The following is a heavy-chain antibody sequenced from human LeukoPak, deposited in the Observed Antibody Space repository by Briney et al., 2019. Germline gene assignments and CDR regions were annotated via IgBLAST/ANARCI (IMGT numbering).Heavy chain of an antibody. J-gene: IGHJ6*03. D-gene: IGHD3-9*01. CDR1: GGSISSSSYY. V-gene: IGHV4-39*01. Sequence: PSETLSLTCTVSGGSISSSSYYWGWIRQPPGKGLEWIGSIYYSGSTYYNPSLKSRVTISVDTSKNQFSLKLSSVTAADTAVYYCARLNYDILTGYWTNYYYYYYMDVWGKGTTVTISS. CDR2: IYYSGST. CDR3: ARLNYDILTGYWTNYYYYYYMDV.